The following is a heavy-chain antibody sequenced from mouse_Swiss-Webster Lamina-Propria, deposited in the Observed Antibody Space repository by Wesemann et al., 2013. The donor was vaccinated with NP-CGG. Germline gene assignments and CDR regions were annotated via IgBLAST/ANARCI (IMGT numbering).Heavy chain of an antibody. CDR3: ARRQYGNPYYFDY. V-gene: IGHV5-12-1*01. CDR1: GFAFSSYD. J-gene: IGHJ2*01. CDR2: ISSGGGST. Sequence: GGGLVKPGGSLKLSCAASGFAFSSYDMSWVRQTPEKRLEWVAYISSGGGSTYYPDTVKGRFTISRNNAKNTLYLQMSSLKSEDTAMYYCARRQYGNPYYFDYWGQGTTLTVSS. D-gene: IGHD2-10*02.